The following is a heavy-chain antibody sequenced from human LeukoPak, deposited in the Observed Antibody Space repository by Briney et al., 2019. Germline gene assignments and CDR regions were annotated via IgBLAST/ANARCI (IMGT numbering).Heavy chain of an antibody. V-gene: IGHV3-11*06. J-gene: IGHJ4*02. D-gene: IGHD6-19*01. CDR3: AKERRTGSGAALDY. CDR1: RFTFSDYY. CDR2: ISSSSSRT. Sequence: GGSLRLSCAASRFTFSDYYMIWIRQAPGKGLEWVSYISSSSSRTNYADSVKGRFTISRDNAKNSLYLQMYSLRAEDTAVYYCAKERRTGSGAALDYWGPGTLVTVSS.